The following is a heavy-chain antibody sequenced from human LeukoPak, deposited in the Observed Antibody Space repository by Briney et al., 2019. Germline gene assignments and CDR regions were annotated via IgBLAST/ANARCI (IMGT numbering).Heavy chain of an antibody. CDR2: IKQDGSEK. CDR3: ARAMDV. CDR1: GFTFSSYW. Sequence: GGSLRLSCAAPGFTFSSYWMNWVRQAPGKGLEWVANIKQDGSEKYYVDSVKGRFAISRDNAKNSLYLQMNSLRAEDTAVYYCARAMDVRGQGTTVTVSS. V-gene: IGHV3-7*03. J-gene: IGHJ6*02.